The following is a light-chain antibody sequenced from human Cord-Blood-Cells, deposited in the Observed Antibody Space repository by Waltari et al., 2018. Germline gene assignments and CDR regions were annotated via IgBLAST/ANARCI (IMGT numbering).Light chain of an antibody. V-gene: IGLV2-11*01. Sequence: QSALTQPRSVSGSPGQSVTISCPGTSSDVGGYNYVSWYQQHPGKAPKLMFYDVSNRPSGVPDRFSASKSGNTASLTISGLQAEDEADYYCCSYAGSYTFVFGGVTKLTVL. CDR1: SSDVGGYNY. CDR2: DVS. CDR3: CSYAGSYTFV. J-gene: IGLJ2*01.